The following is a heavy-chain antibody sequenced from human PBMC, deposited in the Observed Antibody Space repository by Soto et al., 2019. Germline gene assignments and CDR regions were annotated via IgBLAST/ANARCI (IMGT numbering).Heavy chain of an antibody. V-gene: IGHV3-23*01. CDR1: GFTFSSYA. D-gene: IGHD3-22*01. Sequence: PGGPLRLSCPASGFTFSSYAMSWVRQAPGKGLEWVSAISGSGVRTYYADSVKGRFTISRDNSKNTLYLQMNSLRAEDTAVYYCAKDQGYDSSGYYSDYWGQGTLVTVSS. CDR3: AKDQGYDSSGYYSDY. J-gene: IGHJ4*02. CDR2: ISGSGVRT.